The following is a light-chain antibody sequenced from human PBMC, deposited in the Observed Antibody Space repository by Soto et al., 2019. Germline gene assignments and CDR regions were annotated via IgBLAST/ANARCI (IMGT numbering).Light chain of an antibody. CDR3: QQRYSWLRA. J-gene: IGKJ1*01. Sequence: EVVVTQSPATLSLSPGESATLSCRASQSVSSSIAWYQHKPGQVPRLLIYRASNRATGVPARFSGSGSGTDFTLTISSLEPEDFAVYYCQQRYSWLRAFGQGTKVEFK. CDR1: QSVSSS. CDR2: RAS. V-gene: IGKV3-11*01.